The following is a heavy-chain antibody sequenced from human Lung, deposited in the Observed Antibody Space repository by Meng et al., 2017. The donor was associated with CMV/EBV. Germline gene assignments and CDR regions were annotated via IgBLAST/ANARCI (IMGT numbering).Heavy chain of an antibody. Sequence: GGSLRLXXEASGFRFSDYYMSWFRQAPGKGLEWLSYISRSGRRIQYADSVKGRFTISRDNAKTSMYLQMNSLRAEYTALYCYARDGGDTTSDYFFYYYSMDVWGQGTXVTVSS. CDR2: ISRSGRRI. V-gene: IGHV3-11*04. CDR1: GFRFSDYY. J-gene: IGHJ6*02. CDR3: ARDGGDTTSDYFFYYYSMDV. D-gene: IGHD2-21*01.